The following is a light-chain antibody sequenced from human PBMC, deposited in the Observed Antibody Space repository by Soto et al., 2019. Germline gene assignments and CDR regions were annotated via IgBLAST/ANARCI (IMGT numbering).Light chain of an antibody. Sequence: EIVMTQSPATLSVSPGERATLSCRASQSVSDNLAWYQQKPGQAPRVLIYSASTRATGIPARFSGSGSGTEFTLTISSLQSGDFAVYYCQQYNKWPKMFGQGTKVDIK. J-gene: IGKJ1*01. CDR2: SAS. CDR1: QSVSDN. V-gene: IGKV3-15*01. CDR3: QQYNKWPKM.